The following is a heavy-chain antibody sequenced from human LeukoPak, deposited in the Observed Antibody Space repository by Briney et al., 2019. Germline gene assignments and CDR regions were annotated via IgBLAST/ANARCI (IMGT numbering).Heavy chain of an antibody. J-gene: IGHJ4*02. CDR1: GYTFTDYF. D-gene: IGHD4-17*01. Sequence: ASVKVSCKASGYTFTDYFLHWVRQAPGQGLEWMGWINPNSGGALHAQKFQGRVTMTRDSSISTAYMELNGLRSDDTAVYYCARDDYGDLQYFENWGQGTLVTVSS. CDR2: INPNSGGA. V-gene: IGHV1-2*02. CDR3: ARDDYGDLQYFEN.